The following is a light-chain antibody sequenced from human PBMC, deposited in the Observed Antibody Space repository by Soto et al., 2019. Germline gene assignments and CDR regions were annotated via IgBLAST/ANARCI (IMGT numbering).Light chain of an antibody. CDR2: GAS. CDR1: KSFSRSY. V-gene: IGKV3-20*01. CDR3: QRYGSSGT. J-gene: IGKJ1*01. Sequence: VWTQYTCTLSLSPGERSTLCGMASKSFSRSYLAWYQQKPGQAPRLLIYGASSRATGIPDRFSGSGSGTDFTLTISRLEPEDFAVYYCQRYGSSGTFGQGTNVDI.